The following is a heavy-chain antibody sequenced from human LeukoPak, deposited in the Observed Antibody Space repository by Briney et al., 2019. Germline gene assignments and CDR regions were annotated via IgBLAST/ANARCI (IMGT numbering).Heavy chain of an antibody. CDR3: ASVWLDAFDI. CDR1: GFTFSSYW. CDR2: IDTDGSST. D-gene: IGHD5-12*01. J-gene: IGHJ3*02. Sequence: PGGSLRLSCAASGFTFSSYWMHWVRQTPEKGLVWVSRIDTDGSSTIYADSVKGRFTISRDNAKNTLFLQMNSLRAEDTAVYYCASVWLDAFDIWGQGTMVTVSS. V-gene: IGHV3-74*01.